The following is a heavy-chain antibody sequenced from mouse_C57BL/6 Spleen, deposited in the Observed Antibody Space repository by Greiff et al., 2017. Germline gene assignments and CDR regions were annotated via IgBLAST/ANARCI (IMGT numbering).Heavy chain of an antibody. V-gene: IGHV1-82*01. D-gene: IGHD1-1*01. CDR3: ARYYCGNTHYFDY. CDR1: GYAFSSSW. CDR2: IYPGDGDT. Sequence: QVQLKQSGPELVKPGASVKISCKASGYAFSSSWMNWVKQRPGKGLEWIGRIYPGDGDTNYNGKFKGKATLTADKSSSTAYMQLSSLTCEDSAVYFCARYYCGNTHYFDYWGQGTTLTVSS. J-gene: IGHJ2*01.